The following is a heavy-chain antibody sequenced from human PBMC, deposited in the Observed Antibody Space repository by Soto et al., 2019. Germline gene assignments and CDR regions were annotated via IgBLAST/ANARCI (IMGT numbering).Heavy chain of an antibody. V-gene: IGHV3-7*01. CDR2: IKQDGSEK. D-gene: IGHD6-19*01. CDR3: ARDADASGWYHYGMDV. CDR1: TFSLSSYW. Sequence: EVQLVESGGGLVQPGGSLRLSCAASTFSLSSYWMNWVRQAPGKGLEWVANIKQDGSEKYYVDSVKGRFIISRDNAKNSLYLQMNSLRADDTAVYYCARDADASGWYHYGMDVWGQGTMVTVSS. J-gene: IGHJ6*02.